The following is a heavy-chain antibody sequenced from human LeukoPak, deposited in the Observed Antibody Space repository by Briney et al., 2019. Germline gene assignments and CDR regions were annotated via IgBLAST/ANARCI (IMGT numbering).Heavy chain of an antibody. J-gene: IGHJ2*01. CDR1: GGSITSYY. V-gene: IGHV4-59*01. Sequence: SETLSLTCTVSGGSITSYYWSWIRQPPGKGLEWIGYIYYSGSTNYNPSLKSRVTISIETSKNQFSLKLSSVTAADTAVYYCARPNYGGTYDYWYFDLWGRGTLVTVSS. CDR3: ARPNYGGTYDYWYFDL. CDR2: IYYSGST. D-gene: IGHD1-26*01.